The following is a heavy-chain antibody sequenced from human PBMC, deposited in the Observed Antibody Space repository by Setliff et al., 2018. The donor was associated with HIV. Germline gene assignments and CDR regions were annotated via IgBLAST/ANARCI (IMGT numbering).Heavy chain of an antibody. CDR2: MHTSGST. V-gene: IGHV4-61*02. CDR3: AREECTSWPRVHY. D-gene: IGHD6-13*01. Sequence: SETLSLTCTVFGGSVSSGSYYWSWIRQPAGKGLEWIGRMHTSGSTSYNPSLKSRVTISTDTSKNQFSLELTSVIAADTAVYYCAREECTSWPRVHYWGQGALVTVSS. J-gene: IGHJ4*02. CDR1: GGSVSSGSYY.